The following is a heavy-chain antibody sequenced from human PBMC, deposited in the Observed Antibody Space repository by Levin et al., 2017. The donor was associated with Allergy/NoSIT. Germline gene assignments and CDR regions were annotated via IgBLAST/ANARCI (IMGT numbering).Heavy chain of an antibody. CDR1: GFTFSSYA. V-gene: IGHV3-30-3*01. CDR2: MSYDGTNK. Sequence: PGGSLRLSCAASGFTFSSYAMHWVRQAPGKGLEWVAVMSYDGTNKYYADSVKGRFTISRDNSKNTLYLQMNSLRAEDTAVYYCARHFRVTMIRGAPDYWGQGTLVTVSS. J-gene: IGHJ4*02. D-gene: IGHD3-10*01. CDR3: ARHFRVTMIRGAPDY.